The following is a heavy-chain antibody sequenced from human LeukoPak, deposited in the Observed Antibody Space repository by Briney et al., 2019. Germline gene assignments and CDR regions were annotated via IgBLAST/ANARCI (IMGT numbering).Heavy chain of an antibody. D-gene: IGHD3-9*01. V-gene: IGHV4-39*02. CDR3: ARDPRRYFDWLFPQFDFDY. J-gene: IGHJ4*02. CDR1: GGSISSSSYY. Sequence: PSETLSLTCTVSGGSISSSSYYWGWIRQSPGKGLEWIGNIYNSGNTYYNPSLKSRVTISVDTSKNQFSLKLSSITAADTAVYYCARDPRRYFDWLFPQFDFDYWGQGTLVTVSS. CDR2: IYNSGNT.